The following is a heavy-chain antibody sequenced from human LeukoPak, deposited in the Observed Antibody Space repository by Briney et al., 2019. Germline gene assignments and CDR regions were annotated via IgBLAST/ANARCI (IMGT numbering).Heavy chain of an antibody. CDR2: INPSGGST. V-gene: IGHV1-46*01. CDR1: GYTFTSYG. J-gene: IGHJ4*02. CDR3: ARDLRYFDY. Sequence: AAVKVSCKASGYTFTSYGISWVRQAPGQGLEWMGIINPSGGSTSYAQKFQGRVTMTRDTSTSTVYMELSSLRSEDTAVYYCARDLRYFDYWGQGTLVTVSS.